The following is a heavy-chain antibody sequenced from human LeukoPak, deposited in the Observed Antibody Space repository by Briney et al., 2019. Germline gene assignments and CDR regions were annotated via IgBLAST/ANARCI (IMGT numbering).Heavy chain of an antibody. CDR1: GFTFSSYG. Sequence: GRSLRLSCAASGFTFSSYGMHWVRQAPGKGLEWVAVISYDGSNKYYADSVKGRFTISRDNSKNTLYLQMNSLRAEDTAVYYCAKSESGVEVYWGQGTLVTVSS. CDR3: AKSESGVEVY. D-gene: IGHD3-3*01. CDR2: ISYDGSNK. J-gene: IGHJ4*02. V-gene: IGHV3-30*18.